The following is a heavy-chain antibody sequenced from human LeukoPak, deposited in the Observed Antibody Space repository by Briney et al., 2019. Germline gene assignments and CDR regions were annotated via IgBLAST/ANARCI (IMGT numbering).Heavy chain of an antibody. CDR2: ISVGSSSRTI. CDR1: GFTFSSYE. D-gene: IGHD6-13*01. Sequence: GGSLRLSCAASGFTFSSYEMNWVRQAPTKGLEWVSYISVGSSSRTIYYADSVKGRFTISRDNGKNSVYLQMNSLKTEDTAVYYCTGYSSSYGSGYYMDVWGKGTTVTVSS. J-gene: IGHJ6*03. CDR3: TGYSSSYGSGYYMDV. V-gene: IGHV3-48*01.